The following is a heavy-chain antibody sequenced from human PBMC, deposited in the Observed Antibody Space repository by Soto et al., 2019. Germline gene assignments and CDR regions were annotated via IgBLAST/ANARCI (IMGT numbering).Heavy chain of an antibody. Sequence: EVQVVGTGGGLIQPGGSLRLSCAVSGFSVSSNYMNWVRQAPGKGLEWVSVMYTGGSTYYADSVKGRFTVSRDNSKNTLFLQMNSLRAEDTAMYYCARQFGGLFDYWGQGTLVTVSS. D-gene: IGHD3-3*01. CDR3: ARQFGGLFDY. V-gene: IGHV3-53*02. CDR2: MYTGGST. CDR1: GFSVSSNY. J-gene: IGHJ4*02.